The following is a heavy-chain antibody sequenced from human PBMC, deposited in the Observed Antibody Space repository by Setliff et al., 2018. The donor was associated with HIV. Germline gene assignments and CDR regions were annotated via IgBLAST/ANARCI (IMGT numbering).Heavy chain of an antibody. CDR1: GFTFGDFC. Sequence: AGGSLRLSCETSGFTFGDFCMNWVRQAPGKGLEWISYISSKRTSIYYADSVKGRFTISRDNDRNSLYLQMNGLRAEDTAVYYCARDQVAVDSVARWRKEYFMDVWGKGTTVTVSS. V-gene: IGHV3-48*01. CDR3: ARDQVAVDSVARWRKEYFMDV. J-gene: IGHJ6*03. D-gene: IGHD5-12*01. CDR2: ISSKRTSI.